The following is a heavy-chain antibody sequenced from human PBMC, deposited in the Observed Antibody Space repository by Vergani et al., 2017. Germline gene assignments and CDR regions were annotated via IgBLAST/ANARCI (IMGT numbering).Heavy chain of an antibody. J-gene: IGHJ4*02. CDR3: ARPRGYYYDSSGYLDY. CDR1: GGTFNIYS. Sequence: QVQLVQSGAEVKKPGSSVKVSCKASGGTFNIYSVSWLRQAPGQGPEWMGGITPFFPTGHYAQKFQGRVTITADESTSTAYMELSSLRSEDTAVYYCARPRGYYYDSSGYLDYWGQGTLVTVSS. D-gene: IGHD3-22*01. CDR2: ITPFFPTG. V-gene: IGHV1-69*12.